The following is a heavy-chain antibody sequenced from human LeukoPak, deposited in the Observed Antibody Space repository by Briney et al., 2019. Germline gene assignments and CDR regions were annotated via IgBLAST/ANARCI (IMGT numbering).Heavy chain of an antibody. CDR1: GFTFDDYG. D-gene: IGHD3-22*01. CDR3: ARGGPDYYDSSGYYMAAFDI. V-gene: IGHV3-20*01. J-gene: IGHJ3*02. CDR2: INWNGGST. Sequence: PGGSLRLSCAASGFTFDDYGMSWVRQAPGKGLEWVSGINWNGGSTGYADSVKGRFTISRDNAKNSLYLQMNSLRAEDTALYHCARGGPDYYDSSGYYMAAFDIWGQGTMVTVSS.